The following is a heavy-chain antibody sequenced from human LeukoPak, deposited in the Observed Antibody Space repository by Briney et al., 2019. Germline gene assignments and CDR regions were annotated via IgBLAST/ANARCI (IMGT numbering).Heavy chain of an antibody. CDR2: IKQDGSDK. D-gene: IGHD1-26*01. J-gene: IGHJ3*02. CDR3: AKDSGGQWELQGAFDI. V-gene: IGHV3-7*03. Sequence: PGGSLRLSCAASGFTFSSYWMSWVRQAPGKGLEWVANIKQDGSDKYYVDSVKGRFTISRDNAKNSLYLQMNSLRAEDTALYYCAKDSGGQWELQGAFDIWGQGTMVTVSS. CDR1: GFTFSSYW.